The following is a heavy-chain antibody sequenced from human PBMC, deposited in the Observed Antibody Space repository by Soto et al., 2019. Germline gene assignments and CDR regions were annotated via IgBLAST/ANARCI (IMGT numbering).Heavy chain of an antibody. J-gene: IGHJ4*02. CDR3: AKDQGSSWYEIDY. D-gene: IGHD6-13*01. Sequence: GGSLRLSCAASGFTFSSYAMSWVRQAPGKGLEWVSAMGGSGASTYYADSVKGRFTISRDNSKNTLYLEMSSLRAEDTAVYYCAKDQGSSWYEIDYWGQGTLVTVSS. CDR2: MGGSGAST. V-gene: IGHV3-23*01. CDR1: GFTFSSYA.